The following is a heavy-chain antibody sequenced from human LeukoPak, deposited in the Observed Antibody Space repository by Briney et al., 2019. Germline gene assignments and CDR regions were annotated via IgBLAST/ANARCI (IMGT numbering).Heavy chain of an antibody. J-gene: IGHJ1*01. CDR1: GGSISSYY. V-gene: IGHV4-59*08. CDR2: VYYSGST. Sequence: PSETLSLTCTVSGGSISSYYWSWIRQPPGKGLEWIGYVYYSGSTNYNPSLKSRVTMSVATSKNQFSLELSSVTAADTAVYYCASLRYCSGGSCFPKYFQHWGQGTLVTVSS. D-gene: IGHD2-15*01. CDR3: ASLRYCSGGSCFPKYFQH.